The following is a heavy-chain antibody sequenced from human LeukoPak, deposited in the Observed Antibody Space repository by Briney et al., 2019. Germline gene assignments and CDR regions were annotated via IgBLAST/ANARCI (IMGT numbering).Heavy chain of an antibody. CDR3: ARVERAAADAFDI. CDR1: GFTFSSYG. V-gene: IGHV3-20*04. Sequence: RSGGSLRLSCAASGFTFSSYGMSWVRQAPGKGLEWVSGINWNGGSTGYADSVKGRFTISRDNAKNSLYLQMNSLRAEDTALYYCARVERAAADAFDIWGQGTMVTVSS. J-gene: IGHJ3*02. CDR2: INWNGGST. D-gene: IGHD6-13*01.